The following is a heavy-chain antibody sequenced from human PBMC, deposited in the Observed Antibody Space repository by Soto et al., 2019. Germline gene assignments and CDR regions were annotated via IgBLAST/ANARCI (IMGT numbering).Heavy chain of an antibody. CDR2: IYYSGST. CDR1: GGSISSSSYY. D-gene: IGHD1-1*01. V-gene: IGHV4-39*07. J-gene: IGHJ5*02. Sequence: ETLSLTCTVSGGSISSSSYYWGWIRQPPGKGLEWIVSIYYSGSTNYNPSLKSRVTISVDTSKNQFSLKLSSVTAADTAVYYCARDQGYFDPWGQGTLVTVSS. CDR3: ARDQGYFDP.